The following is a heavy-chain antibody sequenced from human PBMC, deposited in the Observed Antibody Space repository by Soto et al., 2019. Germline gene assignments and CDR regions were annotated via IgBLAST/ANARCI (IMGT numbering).Heavy chain of an antibody. CDR1: GGSFSGYY. J-gene: IGHJ6*03. D-gene: IGHD4-17*01. CDR3: ARGLVDYGDTYMDV. CDR2: INHSGST. V-gene: IGHV4-34*01. Sequence: QVQLQQWGAGLLKPSETLSLTCAVYGGSFSGYYWSWIRQPPGKGLEWIGEINHSGSTNYNPSLKSRVTISVDTSKNQFSLKLSSVTAADTAVYYCARGLVDYGDTYMDVWGKGTTVTVSS.